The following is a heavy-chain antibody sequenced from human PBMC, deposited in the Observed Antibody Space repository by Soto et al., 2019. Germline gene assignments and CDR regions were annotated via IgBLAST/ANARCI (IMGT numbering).Heavy chain of an antibody. V-gene: IGHV4-59*08. CDR3: ARPKGIAPAVWYFDL. Sequence: QVQLQESGPGLVKPSETLSLTCTVSGDFISSHYWSWIRQPPGKGLEWIGYVYYDGKTDSSPSLKSRVTISLDTSKNQISLSLTSVTAIDTAVYYCARPKGIAPAVWYFDLWGRGTLVTVSS. J-gene: IGHJ2*01. CDR2: VYYDGKT. D-gene: IGHD2-15*01. CDR1: GDFISSHY.